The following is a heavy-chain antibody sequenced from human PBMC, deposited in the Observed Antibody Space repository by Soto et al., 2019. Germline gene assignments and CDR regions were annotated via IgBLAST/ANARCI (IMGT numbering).Heavy chain of an antibody. CDR2: IYYSGYT. Sequence: PSETLSLTCTVSGDSISSFYWSWIRQPPGKGLEWIGFIYYSGYTNYNPSLKSRVTISVDTSKNQFSLKLSSVTAADTAVYYCARERGSPRGWFGPWGQGTRVTVSS. CDR3: ARERGSPRGWFGP. CDR1: GDSISSFY. D-gene: IGHD3-10*01. V-gene: IGHV4-59*01. J-gene: IGHJ5*02.